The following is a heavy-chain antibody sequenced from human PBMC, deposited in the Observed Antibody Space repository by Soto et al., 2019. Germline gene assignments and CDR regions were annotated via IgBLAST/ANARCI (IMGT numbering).Heavy chain of an antibody. J-gene: IGHJ5*02. Sequence: SETLSLTCAVYGGSFSGYYWSWIRHPPGKGLEWIGEINHSGSTNYNPSLKSRVTISVDTSKNQFSLKLSSVTAADTAVYYCARGGPSRQSKNWFDPWGQGTLVTVSS. CDR2: INHSGST. V-gene: IGHV4-34*01. CDR1: GGSFSGYY. D-gene: IGHD4-4*01. CDR3: ARGGPSRQSKNWFDP.